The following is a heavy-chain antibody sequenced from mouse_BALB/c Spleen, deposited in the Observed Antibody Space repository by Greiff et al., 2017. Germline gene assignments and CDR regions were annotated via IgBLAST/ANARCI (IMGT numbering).Heavy chain of an antibody. Sequence: EVMLVESGGGLVQPGGSLKLSCAASGFTFSSYGMSWVRQTPDKRLELVATINSNGGSTYYPDSVKGRFTISRDNAKNTLYLQISSLKSEYTAMYYCAGDLRDFDYWGQGTTLTVSS. CDR3: AGDLRDFDY. CDR2: INSNGGST. CDR1: GFTFSSYG. J-gene: IGHJ2*01. D-gene: IGHD3-1*01. V-gene: IGHV5-6-3*01.